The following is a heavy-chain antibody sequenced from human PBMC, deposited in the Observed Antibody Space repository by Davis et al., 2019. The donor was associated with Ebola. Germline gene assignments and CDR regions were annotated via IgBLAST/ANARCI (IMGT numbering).Heavy chain of an antibody. CDR2: IDPSDSYS. D-gene: IGHD6-13*01. CDR3: ARADFLAAAGYYFDY. J-gene: IGHJ4*02. Sequence: GESLKISCKGSGYSFTSYWIGWVRQMPGKGLEWMGRIDPSDSYSNYSPSFQGHVTISIDKSISTAYLQWSSLKASDTAIYFCARADFLAAAGYYFDYWGQGTLVTVSS. CDR1: GYSFTSYW. V-gene: IGHV5-10-1*01.